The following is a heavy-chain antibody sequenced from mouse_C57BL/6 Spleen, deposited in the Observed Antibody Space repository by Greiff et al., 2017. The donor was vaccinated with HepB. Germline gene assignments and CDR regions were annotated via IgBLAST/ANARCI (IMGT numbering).Heavy chain of an antibody. V-gene: IGHV1-82*01. CDR3: ARDDGYYHYFDY. J-gene: IGHJ2*01. Sequence: QLQQSGPELVKPGASVKISCKASGYAFSSSWMNWVKQRPGKGLEWIGRIYPGDGDTNYNGKFKGKATLTADKSSSTAYMQLSSLTSEDSAVYFCARDDGYYHYFDYWGQGTTLTVSS. CDR2: IYPGDGDT. D-gene: IGHD2-3*01. CDR1: GYAFSSSW.